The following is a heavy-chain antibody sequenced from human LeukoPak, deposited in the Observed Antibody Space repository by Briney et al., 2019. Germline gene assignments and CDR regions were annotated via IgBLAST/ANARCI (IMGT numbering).Heavy chain of an antibody. V-gene: IGHV1-24*01. Sequence: ASVKVSCKASGYTFTSYDINWVRQAAGKGLEWMGGFDPEDGETIYAQKFQGGVTMTEDTSTDTAYMELSSLRSEDTAVYYCATEVFDGAVFDYWGQGTLVTVSS. J-gene: IGHJ4*02. D-gene: IGHD4-17*01. CDR2: FDPEDGET. CDR3: ATEVFDGAVFDY. CDR1: GYTFTSYD.